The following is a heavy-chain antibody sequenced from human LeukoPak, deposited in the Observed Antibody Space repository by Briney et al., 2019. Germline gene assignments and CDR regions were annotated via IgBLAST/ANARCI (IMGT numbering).Heavy chain of an antibody. D-gene: IGHD3-10*01. J-gene: IGHJ4*02. Sequence: SETLSLTCAVYGGSFSGYYWSWIRQPPGKGLEWIGEINHSGSTNYNPSLKSRVTISVDTSKNQFSLKLSPVTAADTAVYYCATRTYYQSNFDYWGQGTLVTVSS. CDR3: ATRTYYQSNFDY. CDR1: GGSFSGYY. CDR2: INHSGST. V-gene: IGHV4-34*01.